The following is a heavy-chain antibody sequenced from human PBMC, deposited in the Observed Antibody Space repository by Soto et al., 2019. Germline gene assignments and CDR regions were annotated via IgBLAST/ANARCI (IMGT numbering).Heavy chain of an antibody. V-gene: IGHV4-39*07. D-gene: IGHD3-3*01. J-gene: IGHJ4*02. CDR3: AHYDFWSGYYDY. Sequence: SETLSLTCTVSGGSISSSSYYWGWIRQPPGKGLEWIGSIYYSGSTYDNPSLKSRVTISVDTPKNHLSLKVSSVTSADTAVYYCAHYDFWSGYYDYWGQGTLVTVSS. CDR2: IYYSGST. CDR1: GGSISSSSYY.